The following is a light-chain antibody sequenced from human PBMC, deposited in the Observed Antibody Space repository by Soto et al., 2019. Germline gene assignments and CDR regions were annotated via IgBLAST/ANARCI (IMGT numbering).Light chain of an antibody. CDR1: RSDIGGFNY. J-gene: IGLJ1*01. V-gene: IGLV2-14*01. Sequence: QSVLTQPASVSGSPGQSITISCTGSRSDIGGFNYVSWYQQHLGKAPKVLIYEVTARPSGVSNRFSGSKSGNTASLTISGLQTDDEADYFCISYTIRSSFYVFGTGTKVTVL. CDR2: EVT. CDR3: ISYTIRSSFYV.